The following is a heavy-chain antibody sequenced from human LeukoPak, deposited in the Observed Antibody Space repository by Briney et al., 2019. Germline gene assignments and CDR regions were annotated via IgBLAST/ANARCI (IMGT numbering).Heavy chain of an antibody. V-gene: IGHV4-34*01. J-gene: IGHJ4*02. CDR3: ARVGALGLGY. CDR2: INHSGST. D-gene: IGHD7-27*01. Sequence: SETLSLTCAVYGGSFSGYYWSWIRQPPGKGLEWIGEINHSGSTNYNPSLKSRVTISVDTSKNQFSLKLSSVTAADTAVYYCARVGALGLGYWGQGTLATVSS. CDR1: GGSFSGYY.